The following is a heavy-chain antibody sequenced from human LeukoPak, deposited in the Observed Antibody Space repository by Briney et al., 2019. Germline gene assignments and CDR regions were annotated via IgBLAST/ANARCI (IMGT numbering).Heavy chain of an antibody. Sequence: ASVKVSCKASGYTFTGHYMHWVRQAPGQGPEWMGCINPNSGDTNYAQKFQGRVTLTRDASIGTAYMEVNRLTYDDTAIYYCARDVYTSGWRYFDLWGHGTLVTVSS. J-gene: IGHJ2*01. CDR2: INPNSGDT. V-gene: IGHV1-2*02. CDR1: GYTFTGHY. D-gene: IGHD6-19*01. CDR3: ARDVYTSGWRYFDL.